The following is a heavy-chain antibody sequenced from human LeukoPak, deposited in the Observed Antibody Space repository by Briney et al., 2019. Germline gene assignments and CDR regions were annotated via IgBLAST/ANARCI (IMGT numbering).Heavy chain of an antibody. D-gene: IGHD3-10*01. V-gene: IGHV4-34*01. CDR2: INHSGST. J-gene: IGHJ4*02. CDR3: AGPGAGDLDY. CDR1: GGPFGVYY. Sequence: SETPSLTCVVYGGPFGVYYWNWVRQPPGKGLEWIGEINHSGSTNYNPSLKSRVTISVDTSKNHFSLKLSSVTAADTAVYYCAGPGAGDLDYWGQGTLVTVSS.